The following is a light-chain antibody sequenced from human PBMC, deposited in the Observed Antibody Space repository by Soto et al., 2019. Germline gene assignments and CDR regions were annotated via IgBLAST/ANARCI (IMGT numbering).Light chain of an antibody. J-gene: IGKJ3*01. CDR3: QQYGNSGVT. Sequence: EIVMTQSPATLSVSPGERATLSCRASQSVSSNLAWHQQKPGQAPRLLIYGVSSRATGIPDRFSGSGSGTDFTLTISRLEPEDFAVYYCQQYGNSGVTFGPGTKVDIK. CDR2: GVS. V-gene: IGKV3-20*01. CDR1: QSVSSN.